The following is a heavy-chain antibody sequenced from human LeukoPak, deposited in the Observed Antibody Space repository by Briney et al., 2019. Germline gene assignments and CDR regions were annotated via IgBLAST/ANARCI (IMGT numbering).Heavy chain of an antibody. D-gene: IGHD5-18*01. CDR1: GGSISSYY. CDR3: ARGDTAMGSDY. Sequence: SETLSLTCTVSGGSISSYYWSWIRQPPGKGLEWIGYIYYSGSTNYNPSLKSRVTISVDTSKNQFSLKLSSVTAADTAVYYCARGDTAMGSDYWGQGTLVTDSS. V-gene: IGHV4-59*01. J-gene: IGHJ4*02. CDR2: IYYSGST.